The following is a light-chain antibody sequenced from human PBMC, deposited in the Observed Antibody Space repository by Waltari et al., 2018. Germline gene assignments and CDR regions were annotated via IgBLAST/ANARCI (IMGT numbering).Light chain of an antibody. V-gene: IGLV2-14*03. Sequence: QSALTQPASVSGSPGQSITISCTGTSSDVGLYNYVSWYQQHPGKAPKLMIYDVSNRPSGVSNRFSGSKSGNTASLTISGLQAEDEADYYCSSYTISSTLLFGGGTRLTVL. CDR2: DVS. CDR3: SSYTISSTLL. J-gene: IGLJ2*01. CDR1: SSDVGLYNY.